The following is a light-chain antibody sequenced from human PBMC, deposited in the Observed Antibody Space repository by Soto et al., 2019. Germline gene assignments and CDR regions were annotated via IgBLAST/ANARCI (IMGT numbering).Light chain of an antibody. CDR1: ISYVGRFDV. Sequence: QSVLTQPASVSGSLGQSITISCTGTISYVGRFDVVSWYQQHPGQVPKLIIYEGSRRPSGVSSRFSGSKSGNTASLTISGLQAEDEADYYCCAYVNSRSYVFGSGTKVTVL. CDR2: EGS. J-gene: IGLJ1*01. CDR3: CAYVNSRSYV. V-gene: IGLV2-23*01.